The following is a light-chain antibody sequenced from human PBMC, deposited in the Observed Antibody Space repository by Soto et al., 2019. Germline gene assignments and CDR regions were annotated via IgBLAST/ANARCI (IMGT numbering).Light chain of an antibody. CDR2: EVS. CDR1: SSDVGGYNY. J-gene: IGLJ1*01. CDR3: SSYTISSPL. Sequence: QSALTQPASVSASLRQSITLSCTGTSSDVGGYNYVSWYQQHPGKAPKLIIYEVSNRPSGVSNRFSGSKSGNTASLTISGLQAEDEADYYCSSYTISSPLFGTGTKLTVL. V-gene: IGLV2-14*01.